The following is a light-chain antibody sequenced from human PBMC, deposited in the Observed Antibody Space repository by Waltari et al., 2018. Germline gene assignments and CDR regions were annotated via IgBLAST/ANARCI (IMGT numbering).Light chain of an antibody. Sequence: DIEMTQSPLSLSASVGDRVTVTCRASQSVSTHLNWYQHKPGKAPELPVYSASFLETGVPSRFSAGGSGTDFNFTITAVQPEDFATYYCQESYSSPPSTFGQGTKVDIK. J-gene: IGKJ1*01. V-gene: IGKV1-39*01. CDR1: QSVSTH. CDR2: SAS. CDR3: QESYSSPPST.